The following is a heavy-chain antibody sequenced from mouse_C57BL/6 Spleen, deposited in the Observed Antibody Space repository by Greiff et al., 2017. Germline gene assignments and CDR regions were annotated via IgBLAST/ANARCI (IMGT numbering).Heavy chain of an antibody. J-gene: IGHJ2*01. Sequence: VKLQQSGPELVKPGASVKISCKASGYAFSSSWMNWVKQRPGKGLEWIGRIYPGDGDTNYNGKFKGKATLTADKSSSTAYMQLSSLTSEDSAVYFCRYGSRYFDYWGQGTTLTVSS. CDR1: GYAFSSSW. D-gene: IGHD1-1*01. CDR3: RYGSRYFDY. CDR2: IYPGDGDT. V-gene: IGHV1-82*01.